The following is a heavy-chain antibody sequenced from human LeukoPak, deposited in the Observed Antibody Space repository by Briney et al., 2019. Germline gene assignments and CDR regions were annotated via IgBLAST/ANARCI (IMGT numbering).Heavy chain of an antibody. CDR3: ARLAYCGGDCYQAYWYFDL. J-gene: IGHJ2*01. CDR2: IYYSGST. V-gene: IGHV4-31*03. D-gene: IGHD2-21*02. CDR1: GGSISSGGYY. Sequence: PSETLSLTCTVSGGSISSGGYYWSWIRQHPRKGLEWIGYIYYSGSTYYNPSLKSRVTISVDTSKNQFSLKLSSVTAADTAVYYCARLAYCGGDCYQAYWYFDLWGRGTLVTVSS.